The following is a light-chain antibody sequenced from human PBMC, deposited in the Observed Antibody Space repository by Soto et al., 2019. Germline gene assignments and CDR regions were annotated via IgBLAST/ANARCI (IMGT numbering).Light chain of an antibody. V-gene: IGKV3-11*01. J-gene: IGKJ4*01. CDR3: QQRSNWPLT. Sequence: EIVLTQSPATLSSSPGDRATLSCRASQSVSSYLAWYQQKPGQAPRLLIYDASNRATGIPARFSGSGSGTDFTLTXXXXXXXXXXXYYCQQRSNWPLTFGGGTKVEIK. CDR1: QSVSSY. CDR2: DAS.